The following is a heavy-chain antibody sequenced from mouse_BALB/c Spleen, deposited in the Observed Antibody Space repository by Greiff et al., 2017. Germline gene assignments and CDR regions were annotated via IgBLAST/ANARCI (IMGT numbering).Heavy chain of an antibody. CDR1: GFNIKDYY. J-gene: IGHJ4*01. Sequence: EVMLVESGAELVRPGALVKLSCKASGFNIKDYYMHWVKQRPEQGLEWIGWIDPENGNTIYDPKFQGKASITADTSSNTAYLQLSSLTSEDTAVYYCARTARATFYYAMDYWGQGTSVTVSS. CDR3: ARTARATFYYAMDY. V-gene: IGHV14-1*02. CDR2: IDPENGNT. D-gene: IGHD3-1*01.